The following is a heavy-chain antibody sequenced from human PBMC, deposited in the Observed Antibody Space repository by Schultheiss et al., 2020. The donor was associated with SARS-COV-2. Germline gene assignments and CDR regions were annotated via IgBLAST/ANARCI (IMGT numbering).Heavy chain of an antibody. CDR1: GYTFTDYY. D-gene: IGHD6-6*01. CDR2: INPRSGGT. V-gene: IGHV1-2*02. CDR3: ARGGAARPSGYYYYGFDV. Sequence: GESLKISCKASGYTFTDYYIQWVRQAPGQGLEWMGWINPRSGGTQTAQKFQGRVTMTRDTSNGTAYMELSSLGYGDTASYYCARGGAARPSGYYYYGFDVWGQETTVTVSS. J-gene: IGHJ6*02.